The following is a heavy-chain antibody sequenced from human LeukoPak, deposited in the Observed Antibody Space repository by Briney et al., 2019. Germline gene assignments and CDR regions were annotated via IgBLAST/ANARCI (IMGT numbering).Heavy chain of an antibody. Sequence: GRSLRLSCAASGFTFSSYAMHRVRQAPGKGLEWVAVISYDGSNKYYADSVKGRFTISRDNSKNTLYLQMNSLRAEDTAVYYCASGETTGAHDAFDIWGQGTMVTVSS. V-gene: IGHV3-30-3*01. J-gene: IGHJ3*02. CDR2: ISYDGSNK. CDR1: GFTFSSYA. CDR3: ASGETTGAHDAFDI. D-gene: IGHD7-27*01.